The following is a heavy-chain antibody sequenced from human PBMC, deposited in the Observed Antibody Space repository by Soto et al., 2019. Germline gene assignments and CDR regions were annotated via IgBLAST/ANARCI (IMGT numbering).Heavy chain of an antibody. V-gene: IGHV3-74*01. CDR2: ITAAGTST. D-gene: IGHD1-26*01. Sequence: VRSLRLPSAAVGLTFGTFWGHWVRQAPGEGLVWLSRITAAGTSTSSADSVKGRFTISRDNAKNTLYLQMNSLRAEDTAMYYCARGDPTYFDYWGQGILVTVSS. CDR1: GLTFGTFW. CDR3: ARGDPTYFDY. J-gene: IGHJ4*02.